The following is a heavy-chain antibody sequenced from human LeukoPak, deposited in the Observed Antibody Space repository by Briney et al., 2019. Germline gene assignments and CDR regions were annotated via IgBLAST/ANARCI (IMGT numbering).Heavy chain of an antibody. CDR3: ARDRAAAAYDAFDI. CDR2: IIPIFGTA. CDR1: GCTFSSYA. V-gene: IGHV1-69*05. Sequence: SVKASCKASGCTFSSYAIGWARQAPGQGLEWMGRIIPIFGTANYAQKFQGRVTITTDESTSTAYMELSSLRSEDTAVYYCARDRAAAAYDAFDIWGQGTMVTVSS. D-gene: IGHD6-25*01. J-gene: IGHJ3*02.